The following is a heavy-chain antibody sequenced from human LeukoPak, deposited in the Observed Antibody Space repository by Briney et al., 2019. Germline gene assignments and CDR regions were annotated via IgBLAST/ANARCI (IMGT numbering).Heavy chain of an antibody. V-gene: IGHV1-2*02. J-gene: IGHJ4*02. CDR1: GYTFTGYY. Sequence: ASVKVSCKASGYTFTGYYIHGVRQAPAQGLEWMGWINPNTGGTHYAQNFQGRVTMTRDTSITTAYMELSRLISDDTALYYFATLGGHSLAAQSGYWGQGTLVTVSS. D-gene: IGHD2-15*01. CDR3: ATLGGHSLAAQSGY. CDR2: INPNTGGT.